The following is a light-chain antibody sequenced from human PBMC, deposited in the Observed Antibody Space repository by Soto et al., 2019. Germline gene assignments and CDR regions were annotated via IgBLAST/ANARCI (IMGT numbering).Light chain of an antibody. CDR3: QKYNGTLHT. V-gene: IGKV4-1*01. Sequence: DIVMTQSPDSLAVSLGERATINCKSSQSVLYSSNNKNYLAWYQQKPGQSPKLLIYWASTRESGVPDRFSGGGSGTDFTLSSSSPQAEDVAVYFCQKYNGTLHTVGQGTKLEIK. CDR1: QSVLYSSNNKNY. J-gene: IGKJ2*01. CDR2: WAS.